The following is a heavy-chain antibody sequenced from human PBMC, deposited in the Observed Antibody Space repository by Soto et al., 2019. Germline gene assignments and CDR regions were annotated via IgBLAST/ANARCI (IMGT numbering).Heavy chain of an antibody. D-gene: IGHD3-9*01. J-gene: IGHJ4*02. Sequence: SETLSLTCTVSGGSISSSSYYWGWIRQPPGKGLEWIGSIYYSGSTYYNPSLKSRVTISVDTSKNQFSLKLRSVTAADTAVYYCARQIESSRYFDWLLSPTYFDYWGQGTLVTVSS. CDR3: ARQIESSRYFDWLLSPTYFDY. CDR1: GGSISSSSYY. V-gene: IGHV4-39*01. CDR2: IYYSGST.